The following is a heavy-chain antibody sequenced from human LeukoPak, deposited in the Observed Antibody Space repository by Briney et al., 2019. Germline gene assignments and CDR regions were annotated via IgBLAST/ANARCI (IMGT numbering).Heavy chain of an antibody. Sequence: SVKVSRKASGYTFTGYYMHWVRRAPGQGLEWMGWINPNSGGTNYAQKFQGRVTMTRDTSISTAYMELSRLRSDDTAVYYCARENSSGWYFWFDPWGQGTLVTVSS. D-gene: IGHD6-19*01. V-gene: IGHV1-2*02. CDR3: ARENSSGWYFWFDP. CDR1: GYTFTGYY. CDR2: INPNSGGT. J-gene: IGHJ5*02.